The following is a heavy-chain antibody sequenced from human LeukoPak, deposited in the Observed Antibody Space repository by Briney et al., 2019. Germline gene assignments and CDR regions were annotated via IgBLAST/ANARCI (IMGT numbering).Heavy chain of an antibody. CDR3: ARSRGYCSGGSCYQDY. D-gene: IGHD2-15*01. Sequence: ASLKVSCKASGYTFTSYDINWVRQATGQGLEWMGWMNPNSGNTNYAQKLQGRVTMTTDTSTSTAYMELRSLRSDDTAVYYCARSRGYCSGGSCYQDYWGQGTLVTVSS. V-gene: IGHV1-18*01. J-gene: IGHJ4*02. CDR2: MNPNSGNT. CDR1: GYTFTSYD.